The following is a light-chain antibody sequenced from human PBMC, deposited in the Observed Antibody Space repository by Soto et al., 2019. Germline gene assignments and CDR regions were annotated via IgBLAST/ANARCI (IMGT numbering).Light chain of an antibody. V-gene: IGKV3-15*01. CDR2: GAS. CDR3: QQYNNWPPPLT. CDR1: QSVSSN. Sequence: EIVLTQSPATLSLSPGERATLSCRASQSVSSNLAWYQQKPGQAPRLLIYGASTRATGIPARFSGSGSGTEFTLTISSLQSEDFAVYYCQQYNNWPPPLTFGGGTKVDIK. J-gene: IGKJ4*01.